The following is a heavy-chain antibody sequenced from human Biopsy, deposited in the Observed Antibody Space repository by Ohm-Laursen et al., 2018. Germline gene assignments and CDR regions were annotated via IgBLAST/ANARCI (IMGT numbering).Heavy chain of an antibody. D-gene: IGHD3-10*01. J-gene: IGHJ4*02. CDR3: AADSGSGSHFRFDY. Sequence: ASVKVSCKASGYTFTNYYMHWVRQAPGQGLEWMGIINPSGSGATYAQKFQGRVTMIRDTSTSTAYMDLSSLRSEDTAVYYCAADSGSGSHFRFDYWGQGALVSVSS. CDR1: GYTFTNYY. V-gene: IGHV1-46*01. CDR2: INPSGSGA.